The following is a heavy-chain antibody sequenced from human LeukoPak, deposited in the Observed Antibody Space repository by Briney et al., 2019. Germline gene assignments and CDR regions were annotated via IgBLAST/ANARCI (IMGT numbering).Heavy chain of an antibody. Sequence: GASVKVSCKASGYIFSNYAMNWVRQAPGQGLEWMGIINPSGGSTSYAQKFQGRGTMTRDMSTSTVYMELSRLRSEDTAVYYCAREDYGDYGGGDYWGQGTLVTVSS. V-gene: IGHV1-46*01. CDR2: INPSGGST. CDR3: AREDYGDYGGGDY. J-gene: IGHJ4*02. D-gene: IGHD4-17*01. CDR1: GYIFSNYA.